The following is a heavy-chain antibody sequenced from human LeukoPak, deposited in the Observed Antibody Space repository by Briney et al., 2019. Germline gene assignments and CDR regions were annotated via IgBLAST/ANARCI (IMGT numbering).Heavy chain of an antibody. J-gene: IGHJ4*02. CDR3: AKSDRGSCSGAICYSFDY. V-gene: IGHV3-11*01. D-gene: IGHD2-15*01. CDR2: ISSGSSTI. CDR1: GFTFSDCY. Sequence: PGGSLRLSCAASGFTFSDCYMSWIRQAPGKGLEWVSYISSGSSTISYADSVKGRFTISRDNSKNTLNLQMNSLRAEDTAIYYCAKSDRGSCSGAICYSFDYWGQGTLVTVSS.